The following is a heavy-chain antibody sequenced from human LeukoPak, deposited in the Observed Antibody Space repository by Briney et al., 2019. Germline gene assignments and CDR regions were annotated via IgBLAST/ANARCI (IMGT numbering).Heavy chain of an antibody. CDR3: ARGPNYYDSSGYLRAYYYYYYMDV. D-gene: IGHD3-22*01. J-gene: IGHJ6*03. CDR2: INHSGST. CDR1: GGSFSGYY. Sequence: SETLSLTCAVYGGSFSGYYWSWIRQPPGKGLEWIGEINHSGSTNYNPSLKSRVTISVDTSKNQFSLKLSSVTAADTAVYYCARGPNYYDSSGYLRAYYYYYYMDVWGKGTTFTVSS. V-gene: IGHV4-34*01.